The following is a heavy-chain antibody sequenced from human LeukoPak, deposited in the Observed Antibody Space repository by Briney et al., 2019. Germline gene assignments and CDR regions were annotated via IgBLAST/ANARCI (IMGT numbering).Heavy chain of an antibody. D-gene: IGHD6-13*01. V-gene: IGHV4-59*08. CDR2: IYYSGTT. CDR1: GGSISDYY. J-gene: IGHJ4*02. CDR3: ARSSSWQAHLGY. Sequence: SETLSLTCTVSGGSISDYYWNWIRQPPGKGLEWIGYIYYSGTTKYNPSLESRVTISVETPKNQFSLNLRYVTAADTAVYYCARSSSWQAHLGYWDQGTLVTVSS.